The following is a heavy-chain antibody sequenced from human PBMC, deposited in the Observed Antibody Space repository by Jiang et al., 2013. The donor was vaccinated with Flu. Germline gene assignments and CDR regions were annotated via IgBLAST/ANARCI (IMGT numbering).Heavy chain of an antibody. CDR3: VRGFVWDADVRNGKDYGMDV. CDR1: GYTFDSYG. J-gene: IGHJ6*02. Sequence: SGAEVKEPGASVKVSCKASGYTFDSYGISWVRQRPGQGLEWMGWISIYKGDTNYAQSLQGRVTMTTDTSTTTAYMELKSLNSDDTAVYYCVRGFVWDADVRNGKDYGMDVWGQGDHGHRL. V-gene: IGHV1-18*01. D-gene: IGHD3-10*02. CDR2: ISIYKGDT.